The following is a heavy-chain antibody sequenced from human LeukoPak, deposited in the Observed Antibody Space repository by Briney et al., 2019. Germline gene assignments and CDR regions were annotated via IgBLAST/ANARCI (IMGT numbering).Heavy chain of an antibody. Sequence: GGSLRLSCAASGFTFSSYAKHWVRQAPGEGLEWVAVISYDGSIKHYTDSVKGRFTISRDNSKNTLYLQMSSLRPEDTAVYYCASIFWGYCSSTSCYVDYWGQGTLVSVSS. CDR2: ISYDGSIK. CDR3: ASIFWGYCSSTSCYVDY. D-gene: IGHD2-2*01. CDR1: GFTFSSYA. J-gene: IGHJ4*02. V-gene: IGHV3-30-3*01.